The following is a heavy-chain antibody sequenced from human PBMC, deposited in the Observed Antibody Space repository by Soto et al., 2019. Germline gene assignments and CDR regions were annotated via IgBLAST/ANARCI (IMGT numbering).Heavy chain of an antibody. D-gene: IGHD6-6*01. Sequence: PGGSLRLSCAASGFTFSSYAMSWVRQAPGKGLEWVSAISGSGGSKYYADSVKGRFTISRDNSKNKLYLQMNSLRAEDTAVYYCAKDIAARPRVEAFDIWGQGTMVTVSS. J-gene: IGHJ3*02. V-gene: IGHV3-23*01. CDR2: ISGSGGSK. CDR3: AKDIAARPRVEAFDI. CDR1: GFTFSSYA.